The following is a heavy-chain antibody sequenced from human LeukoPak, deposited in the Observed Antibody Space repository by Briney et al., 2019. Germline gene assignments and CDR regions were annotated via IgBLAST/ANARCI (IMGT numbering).Heavy chain of an antibody. J-gene: IGHJ4*02. CDR3: ARGGAGGVYCSSNSCPFDY. D-gene: IGHD2-2*01. V-gene: IGHV4-39*01. Sequence: PSETLSLTCTVSGGSISSSSYYWGWIRQPPGKGPEWIGSIYYSGSTYYNPSLKSRVTISVDTSKNQFSLKLSSVTAADTAVYYCARGGAGGVYCSSNSCPFDYWGQGTLVTVSS. CDR2: IYYSGST. CDR1: GGSISSSSYY.